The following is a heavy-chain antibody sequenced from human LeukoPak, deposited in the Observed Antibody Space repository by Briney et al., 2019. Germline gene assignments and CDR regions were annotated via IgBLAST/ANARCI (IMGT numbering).Heavy chain of an antibody. D-gene: IGHD3-22*01. CDR2: TYSSGST. V-gene: IGHV4-4*07. J-gene: IGHJ4*02. CDR3: AREGYDTSGYYAFAN. Sequence: SETLSLTCSVSGGSITNDYWSWIRQPAGSGLEWIGRTYSSGSTSYNASLKGRVTLSIDTSKHQISLRLTSVTAADTAVYYCAREGYDTSGYYAFANWGQGTLVSVSS. CDR1: GGSITNDY.